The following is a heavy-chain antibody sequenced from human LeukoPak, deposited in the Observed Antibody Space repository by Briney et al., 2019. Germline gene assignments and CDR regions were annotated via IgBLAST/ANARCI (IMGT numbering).Heavy chain of an antibody. J-gene: IGHJ5*02. CDR3: AREGVVAGSSRGWFDP. Sequence: ASVKVSCKASGYTLSGFYIHWVRQAPGQGLEWMGRIRPDDGPTNYAQKIQGRVTLTRDTSISTSYMELSSLTSDDTAVYFCAREGVVAGSSRGWFDPWGHGTQVTVSS. D-gene: IGHD6-19*01. V-gene: IGHV1-2*06. CDR2: IRPDDGPT. CDR1: GYTLSGFY.